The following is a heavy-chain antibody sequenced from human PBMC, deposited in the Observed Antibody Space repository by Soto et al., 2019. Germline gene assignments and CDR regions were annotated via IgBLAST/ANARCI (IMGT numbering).Heavy chain of an antibody. Sequence: GGSLRLSCAASGFTFSSYGMHWVRQAPGKGLEWVAVIWYDGSNKYYADSVKGRFTISRDNSKNTLYLQMNSLRAEDTAVYYCARDQYGDSSSWSLYYYYYGMDVWGQGTTVTVSS. D-gene: IGHD6-13*01. CDR1: GFTFSSYG. V-gene: IGHV3-33*01. J-gene: IGHJ6*02. CDR2: IWYDGSNK. CDR3: ARDQYGDSSSWSLYYYYYGMDV.